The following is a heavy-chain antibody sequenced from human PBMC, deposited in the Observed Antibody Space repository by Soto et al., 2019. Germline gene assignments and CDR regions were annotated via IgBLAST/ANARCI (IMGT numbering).Heavy chain of an antibody. Sequence: PSETLSLTCAVYGLSFSGYYWSWIRQPPGKGLEWIGELNPSGSTNYHPSLNSRVTISSDTSKNQLSLRLISVTGADKALYYCARGREQWLVDAFDIWGQGTMVTVSS. J-gene: IGHJ3*02. D-gene: IGHD6-19*01. CDR3: ARGREQWLVDAFDI. CDR1: GLSFSGYY. CDR2: LNPSGST. V-gene: IGHV4-34*01.